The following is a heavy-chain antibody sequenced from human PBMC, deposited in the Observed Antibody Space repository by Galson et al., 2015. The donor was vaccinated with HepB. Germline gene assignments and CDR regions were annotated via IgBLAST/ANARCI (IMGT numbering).Heavy chain of an antibody. J-gene: IGHJ4*02. Sequence: SLRLSCAASGFTFSTYAMTWVRQAPGKGLDWVSTISNGGGGTHYADSVKGRFTISRDNSKNTVYLQMSSLRADDTAVYYCAKINSGWYPDYRGQGTLVIVSS. CDR2: ISNGGGGT. CDR3: AKINSGWYPDY. CDR1: GFTFSTYA. D-gene: IGHD6-19*01. V-gene: IGHV3-23*01.